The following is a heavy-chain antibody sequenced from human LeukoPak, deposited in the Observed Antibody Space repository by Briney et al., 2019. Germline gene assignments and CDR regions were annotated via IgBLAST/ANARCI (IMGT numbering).Heavy chain of an antibody. V-gene: IGHV3-7*01. Sequence: GGSLGLSCAASGFTFSSYWMSWVRQAPGKGLEWVANIKQDGSEKYYVDSVKGRFTISRDNAKNSLYLQMNSLRAEDTAVYYCARDARQVLRYFDWSHYFDYWGQGALVTVSS. D-gene: IGHD3-9*01. J-gene: IGHJ4*02. CDR3: ARDARQVLRYFDWSHYFDY. CDR2: IKQDGSEK. CDR1: GFTFSSYW.